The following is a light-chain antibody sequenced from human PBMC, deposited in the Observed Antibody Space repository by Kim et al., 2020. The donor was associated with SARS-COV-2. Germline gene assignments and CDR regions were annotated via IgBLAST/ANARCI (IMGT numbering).Light chain of an antibody. J-gene: IGKJ2*01. CDR1: RSTSSY. CDR2: AAS. CDR3: QQYVSTPHT. Sequence: SSSGGDRVPISWRASRSTSSYLTWYQQKPGRAPRLLIYAASSLHSGVPSRFSGSGSGTDFTLTISSLEPEDFAMYYCQQYVSTPHTFGQGTKLEI. V-gene: IGKV1-39*01.